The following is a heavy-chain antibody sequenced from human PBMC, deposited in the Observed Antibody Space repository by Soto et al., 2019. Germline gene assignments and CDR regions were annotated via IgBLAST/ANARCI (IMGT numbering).Heavy chain of an antibody. J-gene: IGHJ5*02. CDR1: GGTFSSYT. D-gene: IGHD6-6*01. CDR2: IIPILGIA. CDR3: ARDPLYPRSPYSSIAAPPFDP. Sequence: ASVKVSCKASGGTFSSYTISWVRQAPGQGLEWMGRIIPILGIANYAQKFQGRVTITADKSTSTAYMELSSLRSEDTAVYYCARDPLYPRSPYSSIAAPPFDPWGQGTLVTVSS. V-gene: IGHV1-69*04.